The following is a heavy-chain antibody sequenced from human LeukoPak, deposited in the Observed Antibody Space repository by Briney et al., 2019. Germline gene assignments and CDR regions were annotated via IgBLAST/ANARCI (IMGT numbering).Heavy chain of an antibody. J-gene: IGHJ4*02. V-gene: IGHV4-4*07. CDR3: VVSLTWFGDGRGYFDY. CDR1: GGSISSYY. Sequence: SETLSLTCTVSGGSISSYYWSWIRQPAGKGLEWIGRIYTSGSTNYNPSRKSRVTMSVDTSKNQFSLKLSSVTAADTAVYYCVVSLTWFGDGRGYFDYWGQGTLVTVSS. D-gene: IGHD3-10*01. CDR2: IYTSGST.